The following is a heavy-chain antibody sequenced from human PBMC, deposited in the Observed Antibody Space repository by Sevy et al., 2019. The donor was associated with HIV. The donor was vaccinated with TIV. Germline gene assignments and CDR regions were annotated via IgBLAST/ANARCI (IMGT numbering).Heavy chain of an antibody. V-gene: IGHV4-39*01. CDR3: ARYIAAVGNNWFDP. Sequence: SETLSLTCSVSGGSISSSGYYWGWIRQPPGKGLDWIGSIHYSGSTNYNPSLKSRVTISVDTSKNQFFLRLSSVTAADTAVYYCARYIAAVGNNWFDPWGQGTLVTVSS. J-gene: IGHJ5*02. CDR1: GGSISSSGYY. CDR2: IHYSGST. D-gene: IGHD6-13*01.